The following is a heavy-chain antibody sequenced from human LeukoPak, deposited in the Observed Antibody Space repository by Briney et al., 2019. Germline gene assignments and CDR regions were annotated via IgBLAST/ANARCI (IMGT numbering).Heavy chain of an antibody. D-gene: IGHD1-26*01. Sequence: PGGSLRLSCAVSGGVTFSKVWMSWVRQVSGEGWEWVGRIKSKIDGGTTDYAAPAEGRFTISRDDSRNMLYLQMNSLKIEDTAMYYCTTVVGYSGTFYPHWGRGTLVTVSS. CDR1: GGVTFSKVW. V-gene: IGHV3-15*01. CDR2: IKSKIDGGTT. J-gene: IGHJ4*02. CDR3: TTVVGYSGTFYPH.